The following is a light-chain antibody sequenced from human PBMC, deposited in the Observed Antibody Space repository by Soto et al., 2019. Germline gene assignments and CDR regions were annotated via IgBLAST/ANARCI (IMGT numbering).Light chain of an antibody. CDR2: DAS. CDR3: QQYNSYWT. CDR1: QSISSW. Sequence: DIHITQSPSTRSSSVGYRVTITCRASQSISSWLAWYQQKPGKAPKLLIYDASSLESGVPSRFSGSGSGTEFTLTISSLQPDDFATYYCQQYNSYWTFGQGTKVDIK. V-gene: IGKV1-5*01. J-gene: IGKJ1*01.